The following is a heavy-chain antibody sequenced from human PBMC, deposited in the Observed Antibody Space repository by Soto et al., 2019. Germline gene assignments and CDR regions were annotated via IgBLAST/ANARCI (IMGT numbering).Heavy chain of an antibody. D-gene: IGHD3-22*01. Sequence: ESGGGLVQPGRSLRLSCAASGFTFDDYGMHWVRQAPGKGLEWVSGISWNSGSIGYADSVKGRFTISRDNAKHSLYLQMNSLRAEDTAFYYCAKSHTYYYDSSGYYLGYWGQGTLVTVSS. CDR2: ISWNSGSI. V-gene: IGHV3-9*01. J-gene: IGHJ4*02. CDR3: AKSHTYYYDSSGYYLGY. CDR1: GFTFDDYG.